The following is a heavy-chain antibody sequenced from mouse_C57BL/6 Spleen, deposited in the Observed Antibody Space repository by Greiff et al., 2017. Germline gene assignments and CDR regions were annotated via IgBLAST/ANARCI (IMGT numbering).Heavy chain of an antibody. CDR3: ARDGGNYGDYYAMDY. CDR1: GFTFSSYA. V-gene: IGHV5-4*01. J-gene: IGHJ4*01. Sequence: VKLMESGGGLVKPGGSLTLSCAASGFTFSSYALSWVRQTPEKRLEWVATISDGGSYTYYPDNVKGRFTISRDNAKNNLYLQMSHLKSEDTAMYYCARDGGNYGDYYAMDYWGQGTSVTVAS. CDR2: ISDGGSYT. D-gene: IGHD2-1*01.